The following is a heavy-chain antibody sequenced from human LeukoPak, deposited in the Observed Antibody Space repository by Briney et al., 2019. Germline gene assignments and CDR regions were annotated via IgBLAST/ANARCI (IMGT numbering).Heavy chain of an antibody. V-gene: IGHV4-30-2*01. CDR3: ASLAVAGLSEGY. CDR1: GGSISSGGYS. J-gene: IGHJ4*02. Sequence: SQTLSLTCAVSGGSISSGGYSWSWIRQPPGKGLEWIGYIYHSGSTYYNLSLKSRVTISVDRSKNQFSLKLSSVTAADTAVYYCASLAVAGLSEGYWGQGTLVIVSS. D-gene: IGHD6-19*01. CDR2: IYHSGST.